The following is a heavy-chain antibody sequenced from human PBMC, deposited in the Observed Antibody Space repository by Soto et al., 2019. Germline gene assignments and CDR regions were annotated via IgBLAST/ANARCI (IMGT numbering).Heavy chain of an antibody. D-gene: IGHD3-10*01. CDR1: GFTFSSYS. CDR2: ISSSSSTI. CDR3: ARDGCTPGSSPTPYDFDY. V-gene: IGHV3-48*02. J-gene: IGHJ4*02. Sequence: EVQLVESGGGLVQPGGSLRLSCAASGFTFSSYSMNWVRQAPGKGLEWVSYISSSSSTIYYADSVKGRFTISRDNAKNSLYLQMNSLRDEDTAVYYCARDGCTPGSSPTPYDFDYWGQGTLVTVSS.